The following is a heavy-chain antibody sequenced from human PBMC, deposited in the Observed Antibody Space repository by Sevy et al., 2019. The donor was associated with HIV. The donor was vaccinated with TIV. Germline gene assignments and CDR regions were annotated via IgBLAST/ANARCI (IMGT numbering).Heavy chain of an antibody. CDR3: AKDILPGIAVAAPPGEIDY. J-gene: IGHJ4*02. V-gene: IGHV3-43*01. CDR2: ISWDGGST. Sequence: GGSLRLSCAASGFTFDDYTMHWVRQAPGKGLEWVSLISWDGGSTYYADSVKGRFIISRDNSKNSLYLQMNSLRTEDTALYYCAKDILPGIAVAAPPGEIDYWGQGTLVTVSS. CDR1: GFTFDDYT. D-gene: IGHD6-19*01.